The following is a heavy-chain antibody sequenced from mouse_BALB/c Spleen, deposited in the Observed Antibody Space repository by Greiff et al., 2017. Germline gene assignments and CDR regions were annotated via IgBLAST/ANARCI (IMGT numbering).Heavy chain of an antibody. CDR2: ISSGSSTI. CDR3: ARPYRYDSWFAY. Sequence: DVMLVESGGGLVQPGGSRKLSCAASGFTFSSFGMHWVRQAPEKGLEWVAYISSGSSTIYYADTVKGRFTISRDNPKNTLFLQMTSLRSEDTAMYYCARPYRYDSWFAYWGQGTLVTVSA. J-gene: IGHJ3*01. CDR1: GFTFSSFG. D-gene: IGHD2-14*01. V-gene: IGHV5-17*02.